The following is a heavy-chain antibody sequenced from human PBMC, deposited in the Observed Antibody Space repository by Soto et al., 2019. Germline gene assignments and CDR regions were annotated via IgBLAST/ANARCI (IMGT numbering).Heavy chain of an antibody. D-gene: IGHD1-26*01. Sequence: SETLSLTCAVFGGSISNSNWWTWVRQPPGKGLDWIGEIFHSGSTNYNSSLMGRVTISVDKANNQFSLKLSSVTAADTAVYYCAHRPIVGAAIWGQGTLVTVSS. CDR3: AHRPIVGAAI. V-gene: IGHV4-4*02. CDR2: IFHSGST. CDR1: GGSISNSNW. J-gene: IGHJ4*02.